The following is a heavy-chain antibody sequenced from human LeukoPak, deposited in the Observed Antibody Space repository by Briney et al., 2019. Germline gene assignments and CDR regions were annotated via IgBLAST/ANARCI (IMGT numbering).Heavy chain of an antibody. V-gene: IGHV3-48*03. D-gene: IGHD3-10*01. CDR1: GFTFSSYE. Sequence: GSLRLSCAASGFTFSSYEMNGVRQAPGKGLEWVSYISSSGSTIYYADSVKGRFTISRDNAKNSLYLQMNSLRAEDTAVYYCARDALWSTFGMDVWGKGTTVTVSS. CDR3: ARDALWSTFGMDV. J-gene: IGHJ6*04. CDR2: ISSSGSTI.